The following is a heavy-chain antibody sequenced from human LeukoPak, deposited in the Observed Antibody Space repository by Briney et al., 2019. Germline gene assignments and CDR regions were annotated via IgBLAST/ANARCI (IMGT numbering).Heavy chain of an antibody. CDR2: IKQDGSDK. Sequence: GGSLRLSCEASGFSFNTCWMNWVRQAPGKGLEWVANIKQDGSDKYYVDSVKGRFTISRDNAKSSLYLQMNSLRAEDTAVYYCARGYCSTTTWYGTMDVWGQGTTVTVSS. CDR1: GFSFNTCW. V-gene: IGHV3-7*01. D-gene: IGHD2-2*01. CDR3: ARGYCSTTTWYGTMDV. J-gene: IGHJ6*02.